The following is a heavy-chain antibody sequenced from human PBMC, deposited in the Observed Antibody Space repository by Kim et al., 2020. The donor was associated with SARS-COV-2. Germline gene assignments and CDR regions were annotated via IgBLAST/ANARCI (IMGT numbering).Heavy chain of an antibody. J-gene: IGHJ6*02. D-gene: IGHD6-13*01. CDR2: ISSSSSYI. CDR3: AREEQPGTNGMDV. Sequence: GGSLRLSCAASGFTFSSYSMNWVRQAPGKGLEWVSSISSSSSYIYYADSVKGRFTISRDNAKNSLYLQMNSLRAEDTAVYYCAREEQPGTNGMDVWGQGTTVTVSS. CDR1: GFTFSSYS. V-gene: IGHV3-21*01.